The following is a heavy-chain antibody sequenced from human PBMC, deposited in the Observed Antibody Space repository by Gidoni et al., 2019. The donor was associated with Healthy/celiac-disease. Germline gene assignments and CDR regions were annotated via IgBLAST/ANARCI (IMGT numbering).Heavy chain of an antibody. Sequence: EVQLLESGGGLLQPGGSLRLSCAASGFTFSSYAMSWVRQAPGKGLEWVSAIRGSGGSTYYADSVKGRFTISRDNSKNTLYLQMNSLRAEDTAVYYCALTVTKSFDYWGQGTLVTVSS. V-gene: IGHV3-23*01. CDR1: GFTFSSYA. CDR3: ALTVTKSFDY. J-gene: IGHJ4*02. CDR2: IRGSGGST. D-gene: IGHD4-17*01.